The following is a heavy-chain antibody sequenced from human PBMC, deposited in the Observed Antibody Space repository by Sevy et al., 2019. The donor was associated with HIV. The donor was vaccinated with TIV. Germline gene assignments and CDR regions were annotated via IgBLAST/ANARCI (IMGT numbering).Heavy chain of an antibody. V-gene: IGHV3-23*01. D-gene: IGHD3-10*01. CDR1: GFTFSSYA. CDR2: IGGSADYT. Sequence: GGSLRLSCVTSGFTFSSYAMSWVRQTPGKGLEWVSAIGGSADYTYYADSVKGRFTISRDNSKNTLYLQMNSLRTEDTAVYYCAKDDLGSIDYWGQGTLVTVSS. J-gene: IGHJ4*02. CDR3: AKDDLGSIDY.